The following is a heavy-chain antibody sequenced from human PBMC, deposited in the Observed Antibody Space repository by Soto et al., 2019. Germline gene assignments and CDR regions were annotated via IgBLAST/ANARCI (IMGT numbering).Heavy chain of an antibody. CDR2: IYPGDSDT. CDR3: ARGAPLSTTRHYYYYGMDV. Sequence: PGESLKISCKGSGYSFTSYWIDWVRQMPGKGLEWMGIIYPGDSDTRYSPSFQGQVTISADKSISTAYLQWSSLKASDTAMYYCARGAPLSTTRHYYYYGMDVWGQGTTVTVSS. J-gene: IGHJ6*02. D-gene: IGHD1-1*01. CDR1: GYSFTSYW. V-gene: IGHV5-51*01.